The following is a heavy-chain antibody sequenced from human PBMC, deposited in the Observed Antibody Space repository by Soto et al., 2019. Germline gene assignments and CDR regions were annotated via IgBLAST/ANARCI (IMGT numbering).Heavy chain of an antibody. CDR2: IYYSGTT. J-gene: IGHJ5*02. V-gene: IGHV4-30-4*01. CDR1: GGSVSGDDYY. D-gene: IGHD3-9*01. CDR3: ASLSVVHDTDISWFDR. Sequence: SETLSLTCTVSGGSVSGDDYYWSWIRQPPGKGLEWLGYIYYSGTTYYNPSLKSRLTISVDTSKNQFSLKLTSVTAADTAVYYCASLSVVHDTDISWFDRWGQGTLVTVSS.